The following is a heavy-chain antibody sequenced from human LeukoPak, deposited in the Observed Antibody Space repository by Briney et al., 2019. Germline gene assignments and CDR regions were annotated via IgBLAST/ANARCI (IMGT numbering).Heavy chain of an antibody. CDR3: AKVSADVVVVAAPIRRGYYMDV. D-gene: IGHD2-2*02. Sequence: GGSLRLSCAASGFIFSSYGMHWVRQAPGKGLEWVAFIRYDGTNKHYADSVKGRFTISRDNSKNTLYLQMNSLRAEDSAVYYCAKVSADVVVVAAPIRRGYYMDVWGKGTTVTVSS. CDR1: GFIFSSYG. CDR2: IRYDGTNK. V-gene: IGHV3-30*02. J-gene: IGHJ6*03.